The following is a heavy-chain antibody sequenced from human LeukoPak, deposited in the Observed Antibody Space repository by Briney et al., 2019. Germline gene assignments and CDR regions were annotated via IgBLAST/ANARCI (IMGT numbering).Heavy chain of an antibody. CDR2: ISYDGSNK. J-gene: IGHJ5*02. CDR1: GFTFSSYA. CDR3: ARDTLIDP. Sequence: GGPLSPSCAAPGFTFSSYAMHWVRQAPAKGLEWVAVISYDGSNKYYADSVKGRFTISRDNSKNTLYLQMNSLRAEDTAVYYCARDTLIDPWGQGTLVTVSS. V-gene: IGHV3-30*01. D-gene: IGHD2-15*01.